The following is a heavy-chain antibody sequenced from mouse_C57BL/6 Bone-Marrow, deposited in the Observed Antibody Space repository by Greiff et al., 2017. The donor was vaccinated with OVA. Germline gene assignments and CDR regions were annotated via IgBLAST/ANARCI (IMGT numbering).Heavy chain of an antibody. CDR2: IDPENGDT. CDR3: TTGFDY. CDR1: GFNIKDDY. Sequence: VQLQQSGAELVRPGASVKLSCTASGFNIKDDYMHWVKQRPEQGLEWIGWIDPENGDTEYASQFQGKATITAYTSSNTAYLQLSSLTSEDTAVYYGTTGFDYWGQGTTLTVSS. J-gene: IGHJ2*01. V-gene: IGHV14-4*01.